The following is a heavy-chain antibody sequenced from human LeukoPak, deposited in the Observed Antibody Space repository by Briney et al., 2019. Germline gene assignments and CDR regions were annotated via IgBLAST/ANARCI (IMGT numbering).Heavy chain of an antibody. CDR3: ARHRRVVWNYYGSGSYLGWFDP. D-gene: IGHD3-10*01. CDR1: GGSISSGSYY. J-gene: IGHJ5*02. CDR2: IYTSGST. Sequence: SETLSLTCTVSGGSISSGSYYWSWIRQPAGKGLERIGRIYTSGSTNYNPSLKSRVTISVDTSKNQFSLKLSSVTAADTAVYYCARHRRVVWNYYGSGSYLGWFDPWGQGTLVTVSS. V-gene: IGHV4-61*02.